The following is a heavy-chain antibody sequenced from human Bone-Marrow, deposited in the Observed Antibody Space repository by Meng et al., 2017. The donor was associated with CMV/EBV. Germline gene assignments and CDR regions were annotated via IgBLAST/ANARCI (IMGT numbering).Heavy chain of an antibody. J-gene: IGHJ3*02. V-gene: IGHV1-2*02. CDR1: GYTFTDYY. D-gene: IGHD2-2*01. CDR3: AREVTYCSSTSCSDHAFDI. Sequence: ASVKVSCKASGYTFTDYYMHWVRQAPGQGLEWMGWINPNSGDTNYAQKFRGRVTMTRHTSISTAYMELSRLRSDDTAVYYCAREVTYCSSTSCSDHAFDIWGQGTMVTVSS. CDR2: INPNSGDT.